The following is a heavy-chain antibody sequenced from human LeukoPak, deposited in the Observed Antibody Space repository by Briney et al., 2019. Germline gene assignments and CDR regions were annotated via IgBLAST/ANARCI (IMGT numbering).Heavy chain of an antibody. V-gene: IGHV1-2*02. CDR1: GYTSTGYY. CDR3: ARCVAAIVEADY. CDR2: INPNSGGT. D-gene: IGHD6-13*01. Sequence: ASVKVSCKASGYTSTGYYMHWVRQAPGQGLEWMGWINPNSGGTNYAQKFQGRVTMTRDTSISTAYMELSRLRSDDTAVYYCARCVAAIVEADYRGQGTLVTVSS. J-gene: IGHJ4*02.